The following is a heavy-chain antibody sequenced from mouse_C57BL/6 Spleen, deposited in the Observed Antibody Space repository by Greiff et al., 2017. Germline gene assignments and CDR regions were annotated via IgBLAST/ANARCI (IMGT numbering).Heavy chain of an antibody. CDR2: IHPNSGST. CDR1: GYTFTSYW. Sequence: QVQLQQSGAELVKPGASVKLSCKASGYTFTSYWMHWVKQRPGQGLEWIGMIHPNSGSTNYNEKFKSKATLTVDKSSSTAYMQLSSLTSEDSAVYYCASYYYGSSTWFAYWGQGTLVTVSA. V-gene: IGHV1-64*01. CDR3: ASYYYGSSTWFAY. D-gene: IGHD1-1*01. J-gene: IGHJ3*01.